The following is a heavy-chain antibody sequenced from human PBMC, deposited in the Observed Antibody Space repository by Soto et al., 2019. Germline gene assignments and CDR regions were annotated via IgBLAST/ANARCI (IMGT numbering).Heavy chain of an antibody. CDR3: VRDLYRSATMPCLDH. CDR2: ISDTGGDS. D-gene: IGHD1-1*01. V-gene: IGHV3-23*01. Sequence: GGSLRLSCEASGFTFIDYAMSWVRQSPGKGLEWVSSISDTGGDSYYADSMDGRFTVSRDNSKSTLYLQINSLRAEDTAIYYCVRDLYRSATMPCLDHWGQGALVTVSS. CDR1: GFTFIDYA. J-gene: IGHJ4*02.